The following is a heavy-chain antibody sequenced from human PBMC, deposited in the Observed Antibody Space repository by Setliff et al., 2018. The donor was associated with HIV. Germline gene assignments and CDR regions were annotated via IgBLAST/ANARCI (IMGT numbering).Heavy chain of an antibody. D-gene: IGHD3-10*01. J-gene: IGHJ4*02. V-gene: IGHV4-59*01. Sequence: SETLSLTCTVSGGSISTYYWSWIRQSPGKGLEWIGYIYYNGSTNYNPSLKSRVTISVDTSKNQFSLKVNSVTAADTGVYYCVRVGKYYGSGNYFWFDYWGQGTPVTV. CDR2: IYYNGST. CDR1: GGSISTYY. CDR3: VRVGKYYGSGNYFWFDY.